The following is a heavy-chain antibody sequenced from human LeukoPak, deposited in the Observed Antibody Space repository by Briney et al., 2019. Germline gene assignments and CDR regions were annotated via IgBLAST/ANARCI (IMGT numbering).Heavy chain of an antibody. V-gene: IGHV3-43D*03. CDR3: AKDPTS. CDR1: GFTFDDYG. Sequence: GGSLRLSCAASGFTFDDYGMHWVRQAPGKGLEWVSLISWDGYSTYYADSVKGRFTISRDNSKKSLSLQMNSLRAEDTAVYYCAKDPTSWGQGTLVTVSS. J-gene: IGHJ4*02. CDR2: ISWDGYST. D-gene: IGHD1-1*01.